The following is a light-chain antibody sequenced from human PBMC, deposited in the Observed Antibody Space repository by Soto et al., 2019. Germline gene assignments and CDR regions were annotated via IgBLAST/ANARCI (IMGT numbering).Light chain of an antibody. J-gene: IGKJ1*01. CDR3: LQHDSYPQT. CDR1: QGIRND. Sequence: DMHMTQSPSSPSASVGDRVTITCRASQGIRNDLAWYQQKPGKAPKRLIYAVSSLQSGVPSRFSGSGSGTEFTLTISSLQPEDFATYYCLQHDSYPQTFGQGTKVEIK. V-gene: IGKV1-17*01. CDR2: AVS.